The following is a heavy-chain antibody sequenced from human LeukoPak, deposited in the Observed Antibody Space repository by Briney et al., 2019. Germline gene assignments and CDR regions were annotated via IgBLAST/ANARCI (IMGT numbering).Heavy chain of an antibody. V-gene: IGHV3-30-3*01. CDR1: GFTFSSYA. CDR3: ARDGAAAGTRGIDY. D-gene: IGHD6-13*01. CDR2: ISYDGSNK. J-gene: IGHJ4*02. Sequence: PGGSLRLSCAASGFTFSSYAMHWVRQAPGKGLEWVAVISYDGSNKYYADSVKGRFTISRDNSKNTLYLQMNSLRAEDTAVYYCARDGAAAGTRGIDYWGQGTLVTVSS.